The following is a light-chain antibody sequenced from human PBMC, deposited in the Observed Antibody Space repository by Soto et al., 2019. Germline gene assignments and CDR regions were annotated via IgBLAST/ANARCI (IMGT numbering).Light chain of an antibody. Sequence: DIQMTQSPSSLSASVGDRVTITCRASQGIGRDLGWYQQKPGKAPKCLISAASSLQSGVPSRFSGSGSVTEFTLTISSLQPEDFATYYCLQNNGYPRTFGQGTKVEIK. CDR3: LQNNGYPRT. J-gene: IGKJ1*01. V-gene: IGKV1-17*01. CDR1: QGIGRD. CDR2: AAS.